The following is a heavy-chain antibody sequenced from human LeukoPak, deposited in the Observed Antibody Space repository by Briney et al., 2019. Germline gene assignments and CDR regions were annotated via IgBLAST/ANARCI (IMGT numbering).Heavy chain of an antibody. J-gene: IGHJ5*02. CDR1: GFPFSSYS. V-gene: IGHV3-21*01. CDR3: AKYGSGSYYSPPFDP. D-gene: IGHD3-10*01. CDR2: ISSSSSYI. Sequence: SGGSLRLSCAASGFPFSSYSMNWVRQAPGRGLEWVSSISSSSSYIYYADSVKGRFTISRDNAKNSLYLQMNSLRAEDTAVYYCAKYGSGSYYSPPFDPWGQGTLVTVSS.